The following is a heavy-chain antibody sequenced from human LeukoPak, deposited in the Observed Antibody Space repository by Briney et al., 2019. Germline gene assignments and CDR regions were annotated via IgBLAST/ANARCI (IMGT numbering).Heavy chain of an antibody. CDR2: ISYDGSHK. Sequence: GGSLRLSCAASGFTFSSYAMHWVRQAPGKGLEWVAVISYDGSHKYYADSVKGRFTISRDNAKNTLYLQMNSLRAEDTAVYYCATYSSSWYGNDAFDIWGQGTMVTVSS. D-gene: IGHD6-13*01. CDR3: ATYSSSWYGNDAFDI. CDR1: GFTFSSYA. J-gene: IGHJ3*02. V-gene: IGHV3-30*07.